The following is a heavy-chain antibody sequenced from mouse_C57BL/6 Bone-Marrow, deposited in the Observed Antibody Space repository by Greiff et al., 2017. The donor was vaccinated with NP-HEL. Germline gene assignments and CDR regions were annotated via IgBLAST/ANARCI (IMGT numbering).Heavy chain of an antibody. J-gene: IGHJ2*01. CDR3: ASSNYYFDY. CDR1: GYTFTSYW. CDR2: IYPGSGST. Sequence: VKLVESGAELVKPGAPVKMSCKASGYTFTSYWITWVKQRPGQGLEWIGDIYPGSGSTNYKEKFKSKATLTVDTSSSTAYMQLSSLTSEDSAVYYCASSNYYFDYWGQGTTLTVSS. D-gene: IGHD2-5*01. V-gene: IGHV1-55*01.